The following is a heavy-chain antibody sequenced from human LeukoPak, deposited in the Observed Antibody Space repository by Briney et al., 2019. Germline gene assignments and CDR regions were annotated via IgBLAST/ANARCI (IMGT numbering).Heavy chain of an antibody. Sequence: SETLSLTCAVYGGPFSGYYWSWIRQPPGKGLEWIGEINHSGSTNYNPSLKSPVTISVDTSKNQFSLKLSSVTAADTAVYYCATRNTGEARGIDYWGQGTLVTVSS. J-gene: IGHJ4*02. CDR3: ATRNTGEARGIDY. D-gene: IGHD7-27*01. CDR1: GGPFSGYY. V-gene: IGHV4-34*01. CDR2: INHSGST.